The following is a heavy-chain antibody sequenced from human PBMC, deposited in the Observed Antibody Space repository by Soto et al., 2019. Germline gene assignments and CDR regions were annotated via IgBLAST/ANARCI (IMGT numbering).Heavy chain of an antibody. CDR3: ARSYNSSWYFEY. V-gene: IGHV3-30-3*01. J-gene: IGHJ4*02. Sequence: QVQLVESGGGVVQPGRSLRLSCAASGFTFSSYSMHWVRQAPGKGLEWVAVISYDGSNKYYADSVKGRFTISRDNSKNTLYLQMNSLRAEDTAVHYCARSYNSSWYFEYWGKGTLVIISS. CDR1: GFTFSSYS. D-gene: IGHD6-13*01. CDR2: ISYDGSNK.